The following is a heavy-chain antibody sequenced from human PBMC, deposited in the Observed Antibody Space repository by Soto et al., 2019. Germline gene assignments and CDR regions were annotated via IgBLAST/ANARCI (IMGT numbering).Heavy chain of an antibody. CDR2: ISSSGSTI. J-gene: IGHJ4*02. V-gene: IGHV3-11*01. CDR3: ARGYCSGGSCHDYHCDY. D-gene: IGHD2-15*01. CDR1: GFTFSDYY. Sequence: QVQLVESGGGLVKPGGSLRLSCAASGFTFSDYYMSWIRQAPGKGLEWVSYISSSGSTIYYADSVKDRFTISRDNARNSRYLQMNSGRDEDTAVYYCARGYCSGGSCHDYHCDYWGQGTLVTVSS.